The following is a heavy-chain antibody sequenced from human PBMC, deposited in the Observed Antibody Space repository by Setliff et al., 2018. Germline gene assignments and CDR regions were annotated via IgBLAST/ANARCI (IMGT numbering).Heavy chain of an antibody. CDR1: GGSISSGGYY. V-gene: IGHV4-61*09. Sequence: SETLSLTCTVSGGSISSGGYYWSWIRQLPGKGLEWIGHFHTGGSTNYNRSLRSRVSISVDTSKNQFSLKLSSVTAADTATYYCARAGPTVTFFRVLVISWWDLWGQGSLVTVSS. D-gene: IGHD3-3*01. J-gene: IGHJ5*02. CDR2: FHTGGST. CDR3: ARAGPTVTFFRVLVISWWDL.